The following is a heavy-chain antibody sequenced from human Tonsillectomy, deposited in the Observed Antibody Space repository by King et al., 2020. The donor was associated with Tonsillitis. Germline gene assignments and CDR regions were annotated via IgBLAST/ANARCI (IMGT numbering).Heavy chain of an antibody. J-gene: IGHJ2*01. CDR2: SYYTGST. CDR3: ARVAYPYWYFDL. Sequence: QLQESGPGLVKPSETLPLTCTVSVDSISSYYWSWIRQPPGQRLECIGFSYYTGSTNYSPSRKSRVTISVYQSKNQFPLKPGSVTAADTAVYYCARVAYPYWYFDLWGRGTLVTVSS. D-gene: IGHD3-16*01. V-gene: IGHV4-59*01. CDR1: VDSISSYY.